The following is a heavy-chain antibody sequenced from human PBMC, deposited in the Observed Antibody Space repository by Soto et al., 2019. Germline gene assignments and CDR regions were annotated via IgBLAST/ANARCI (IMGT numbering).Heavy chain of an antibody. Sequence: GGSLRLSCAASGFSFNNYWMHWVRQGPGKGLVWVSRISSDGSVTTYADSVRGRFTISRDNAKNTLYLQMNSLRAEDTVVYFCAMGGMLTYWGQGTLVTVSS. CDR2: ISSDGSVT. D-gene: IGHD3-16*01. J-gene: IGHJ4*02. CDR1: GFSFNNYW. CDR3: AMGGMLTY. V-gene: IGHV3-74*01.